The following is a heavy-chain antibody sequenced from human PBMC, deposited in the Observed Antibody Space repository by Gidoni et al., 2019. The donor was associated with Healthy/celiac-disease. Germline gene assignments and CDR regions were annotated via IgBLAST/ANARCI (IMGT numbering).Heavy chain of an antibody. V-gene: IGHV1-69*06. CDR2: ITPMFGTG. CDR1: RGTVANHA. Sequence: QVQLVQSGAEVKKPGTSVQVSCRTYRGTVANHAISWVRQAPGQGLEWMGGITPMFGTGSYAQKFRGRVKISADKSTSTVDMELSSLTSDDAAVYYCAREGRGSTTVNPFDFWGQGTRVTVSS. J-gene: IGHJ4*02. CDR3: AREGRGSTTVNPFDF. D-gene: IGHD4-17*01.